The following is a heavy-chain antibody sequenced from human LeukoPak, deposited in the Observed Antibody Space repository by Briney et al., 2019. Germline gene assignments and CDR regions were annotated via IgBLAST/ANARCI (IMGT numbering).Heavy chain of an antibody. V-gene: IGHV3-7*01. CDR1: GFTFSHYW. D-gene: IGHD6-19*01. CDR2: IKEDGSEK. J-gene: IGHJ4*02. CDR3: ASGHEYGWYQDH. Sequence: GGSLRLSCAASGFTFSHYWMSWVRQAPGKGLEWVANIKEDGSEKYYVDSLKGRFTISRDNAKNSLYLQMNRLRAEDTAVYYCASGHEYGWYQDHWGQGTLVTVSS.